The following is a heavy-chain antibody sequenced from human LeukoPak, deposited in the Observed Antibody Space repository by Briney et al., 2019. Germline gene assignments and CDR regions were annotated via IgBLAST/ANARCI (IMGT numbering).Heavy chain of an antibody. CDR2: IKQDGSEK. CDR1: GFTFYDYA. Sequence: GRSLRLSCAASGFTFYDYAMHWVRQAPGKGLEWVANIKQDGSEKYYVDSVKGRFTISRDNAKNSLYVQMNSLRAEDTAVYYCVRGMDVWGQGTTVTVSS. CDR3: VRGMDV. V-gene: IGHV3-7*03. J-gene: IGHJ6*02.